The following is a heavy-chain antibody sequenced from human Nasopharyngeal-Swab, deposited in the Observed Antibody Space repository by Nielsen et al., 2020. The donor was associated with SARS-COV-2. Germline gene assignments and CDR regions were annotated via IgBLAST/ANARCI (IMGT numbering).Heavy chain of an antibody. CDR1: AFTISSNG. J-gene: IGHJ4*02. CDR3: ARDVAIVGATLEN. V-gene: IGHV3-48*02. D-gene: IGHD1-26*01. Sequence: GESLKISCAASAFTISSNGMHWVRQAPGKGLEWVAYISSNSSTSYYADSVKGRFTISRDNPKNSLHLQMNSLRDEDTAVYYCARDVAIVGATLENWGQGTLVTVSS. CDR2: ISSNSSTS.